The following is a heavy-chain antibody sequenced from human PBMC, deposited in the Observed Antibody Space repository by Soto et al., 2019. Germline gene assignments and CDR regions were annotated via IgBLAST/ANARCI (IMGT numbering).Heavy chain of an antibody. CDR2: IYWDDDK. V-gene: IGHV2-5*02. J-gene: IGHJ4*02. Sequence: QITLQESGPPLVNPTQTLTLTCTISGFSLKTNGVGVGWIRQPPGKALEWLAIIYWDDDKRYSPSLKSRLTITKDTSKNQVVLTMTNMDPVDTATFYCAHRRARNDIAAFDYWGQGTLVTVSS. CDR3: AHRRARNDIAAFDY. CDR1: GFSLKTNGVG. D-gene: IGHD6-25*01.